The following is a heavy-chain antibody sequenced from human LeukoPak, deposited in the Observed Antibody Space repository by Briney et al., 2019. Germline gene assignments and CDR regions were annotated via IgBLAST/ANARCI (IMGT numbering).Heavy chain of an antibody. CDR3: ARAQLAYCGGDCPDYYYYYMDV. Sequence: GSSVKVSFKASGGTFSSYAISWVRQAPGQGLEWVGRIIPIFGTANYAQKFQGRVTITTDESTGTAYMELSSLGSEDAAVYYCARAQLAYCGGDCPDYYYYYMDVWGKGTTVTVSS. CDR2: IIPIFGTA. J-gene: IGHJ6*03. V-gene: IGHV1-69*05. CDR1: GGTFSSYA. D-gene: IGHD2-21*02.